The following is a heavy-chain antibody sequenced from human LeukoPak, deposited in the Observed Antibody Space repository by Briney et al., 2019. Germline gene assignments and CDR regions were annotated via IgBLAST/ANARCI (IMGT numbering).Heavy chain of an antibody. CDR3: ARGTMVRGFGP. D-gene: IGHD3-10*01. CDR1: GGSISSGGYY. Sequence: SETLSLTCAVSGGSISSGGYYWSWIRQHPGKGLEWIGYIYYSGSTYYNPSLKSRVTISVDTSKNQFSLKLSSVTAADTAVYYCARGTMVRGFGPWGQGTLVTVSS. J-gene: IGHJ5*02. V-gene: IGHV4-31*11. CDR2: IYYSGST.